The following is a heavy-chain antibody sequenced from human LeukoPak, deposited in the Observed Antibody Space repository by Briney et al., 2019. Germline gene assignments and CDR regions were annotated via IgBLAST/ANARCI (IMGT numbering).Heavy chain of an antibody. CDR1: GYTFTSYG. V-gene: IGHV1-18*01. CDR3: ARGDFWSGYYTFDY. D-gene: IGHD3-3*01. CDR2: ISAYNGNT. Sequence: ASVKVSCKASGYTFTSYGISWVRQAPGQGLEWMGWISAYNGNTNYAQKLQGRVTMTTDTSTSTAYMELSSLRSEDTAVYYCARGDFWSGYYTFDYWGQGTLVTVSS. J-gene: IGHJ4*02.